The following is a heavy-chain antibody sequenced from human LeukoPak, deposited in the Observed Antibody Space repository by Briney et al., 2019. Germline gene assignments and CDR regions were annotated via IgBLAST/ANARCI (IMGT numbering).Heavy chain of an antibody. D-gene: IGHD3-22*01. CDR3: ARGPNIPTMIVVAGWFDP. CDR1: GGSISSGGYS. J-gene: IGHJ5*02. Sequence: SETLSLTCAVSGGSISSGGYSWSWIRQPPGKGLEWIGYIYHSGSTYYNPSLKSRVTISVDRSKNRFSLKLSSVTAADTAVYYCARGPNIPTMIVVAGWFDPWGQGTLVTVSS. V-gene: IGHV4-30-2*01. CDR2: IYHSGST.